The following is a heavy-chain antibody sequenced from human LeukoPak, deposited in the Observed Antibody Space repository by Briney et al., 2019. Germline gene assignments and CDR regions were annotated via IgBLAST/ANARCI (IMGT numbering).Heavy chain of an antibody. J-gene: IGHJ4*02. Sequence: SVKVSCKASGGTFSSYAISWVRQAPGQGLEWMGGIIPIFGTANYAQKFQGRVTITTDESTSTAYMELSSLRSEDTAVYYCASATAAGLTGYFDYWGQGTLVTVSS. V-gene: IGHV1-69*05. CDR3: ASATAAGLTGYFDY. CDR1: GGTFSSYA. CDR2: IIPIFGTA. D-gene: IGHD6-13*01.